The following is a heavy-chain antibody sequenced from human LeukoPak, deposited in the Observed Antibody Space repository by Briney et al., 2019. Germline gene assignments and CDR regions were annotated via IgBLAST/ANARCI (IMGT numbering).Heavy chain of an antibody. CDR3: ARMDMDPAMVTNFFDL. V-gene: IGHV1-46*01. CDR2: IHPSGGGT. D-gene: IGHD5-18*01. J-gene: IGHJ4*02. CDR1: GYTFTDYY. Sequence: VASVNVSCKASGYTFTDYYMYWLRQAPGQGPECMGVIHPSGGGTTYAQKFQGRVTLTKDTATSTVYIELSSLRSDDTAVYYCARMDMDPAMVTNFFDLWGQGTLLIVSA.